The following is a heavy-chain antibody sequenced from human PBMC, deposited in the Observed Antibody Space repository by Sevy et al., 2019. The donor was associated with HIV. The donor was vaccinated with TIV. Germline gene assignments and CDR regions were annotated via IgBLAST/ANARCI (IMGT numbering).Heavy chain of an antibody. V-gene: IGHV1-24*01. D-gene: IGHD3-22*01. CDR2: FDPEDGET. CDR3: ASAREYYEDSSGYLDY. J-gene: IGHJ4*02. Sequence: GESLKISCKVSEYSLTKLSMHWVRQAPGKGLEWMGRFDPEDGETIFAQKFQGRVTMTEDTSTDTAYMQLSSLRSEDTAVYYCASAREYYEDSSGYLDYWGQGTLVTVSS. CDR1: EYSLTKLS.